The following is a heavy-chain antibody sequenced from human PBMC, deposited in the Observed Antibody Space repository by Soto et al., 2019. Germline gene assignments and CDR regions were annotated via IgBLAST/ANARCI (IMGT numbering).Heavy chain of an antibody. CDR1: GGSIDTYY. Sequence: PSETLSLTCNVSGGSIDTYYWTWIRQSPGKGLEWIGYVSDGGLTNYNPSLKSRVTISVDTSKKQVSLKLSSVSAADTAIYFCAGYCSSSICHEDHYFGLEVWGPGTTVTVSS. CDR2: VSDGGLT. V-gene: IGHV4-59*01. D-gene: IGHD2-2*01. J-gene: IGHJ6*02. CDR3: AGYCSSSICHEDHYFGLEV.